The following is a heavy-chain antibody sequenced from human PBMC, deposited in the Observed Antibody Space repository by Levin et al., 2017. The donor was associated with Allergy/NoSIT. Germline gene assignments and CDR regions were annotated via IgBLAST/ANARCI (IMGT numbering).Heavy chain of an antibody. CDR3: VKDVAAAGNYWHFDL. J-gene: IGHJ2*01. Sequence: GESLKISCAASGFRFSSYVMAWVRQAPGKGLEWVSAITSYGDATYYSDSVKGRFTISRDNSNNTVFLHMNSLRGEDSGLYYCVKDVAAAGNYWHFDLWGRGTVVTVSS. CDR1: GFRFSSYV. CDR2: ITSYGDAT. D-gene: IGHD6-13*01. V-gene: IGHV3-23*01.